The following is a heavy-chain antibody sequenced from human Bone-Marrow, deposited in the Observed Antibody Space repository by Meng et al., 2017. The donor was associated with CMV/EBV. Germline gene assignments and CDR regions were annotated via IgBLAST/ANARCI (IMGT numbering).Heavy chain of an antibody. CDR3: ATFKYQSVGGLYWYFDL. V-gene: IGHV3-48*03. J-gene: IGHJ2*01. Sequence: GESLKISCAASGFTFSGYEMNWVRQAPGKGLEWVSYISSSGSTIYYADSVKGRFTISRDDSKNTLNLQMNSLRAEDTAVYHCATFKYQSVGGLYWYFDLWGRGTLVTVSS. D-gene: IGHD2-2*01. CDR2: ISSSGSTI. CDR1: GFTFSGYE.